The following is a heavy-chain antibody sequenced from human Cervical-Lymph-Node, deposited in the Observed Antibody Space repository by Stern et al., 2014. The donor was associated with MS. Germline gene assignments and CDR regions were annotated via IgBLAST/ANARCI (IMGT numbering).Heavy chain of an antibody. D-gene: IGHD1-1*01. CDR3: ARDTSSPERSDW. Sequence: MQLVQSGGGVIQPGGSLRLSCTASGFTVSREYMTWVRQASGTGLEWVSLITNVGSTFYTDSVKGRFTISRDDSKNTVYLHMTSLRAEDTAMYYCARDTSSPERSDWWGQGTLVTVSS. V-gene: IGHV3-53*01. J-gene: IGHJ4*02. CDR2: ITNVGST. CDR1: GFTVSREY.